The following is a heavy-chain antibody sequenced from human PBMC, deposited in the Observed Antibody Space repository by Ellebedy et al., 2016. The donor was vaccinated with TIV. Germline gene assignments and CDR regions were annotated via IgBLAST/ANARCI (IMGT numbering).Heavy chain of an antibody. J-gene: IGHJ6*02. CDR3: ARSQKNYYYGMDV. Sequence: GGSLRLSCAASGFTFSSFGVSWVRQAPGKGLEWVSSISASGGDTYYADSVKGRFTISRDNSKNTLYLQMNSLRAEDTAVYYCARSQKNYYYGMDVWGQGTMVTVSS. D-gene: IGHD1-26*01. CDR2: ISASGGDT. CDR1: GFTFSSFG. V-gene: IGHV3-23*01.